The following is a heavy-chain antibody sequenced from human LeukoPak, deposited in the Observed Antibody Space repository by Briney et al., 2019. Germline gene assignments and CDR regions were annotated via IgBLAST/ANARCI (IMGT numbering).Heavy chain of an antibody. CDR2: IYSGGST. CDR3: VRVDDYGDYPYYFDS. J-gene: IGHJ4*02. Sequence: GGSLRLSCAASGFLVSSKYMSWVRQAPGKGLEWVSVIYSGGSTYYADSVKGRFTISRDNSKNTVYLQMNSLRTEDTAVYYCVRVDDYGDYPYYFDSWGQGTLVTVSS. D-gene: IGHD4-17*01. CDR1: GFLVSSKY. V-gene: IGHV3-66*01.